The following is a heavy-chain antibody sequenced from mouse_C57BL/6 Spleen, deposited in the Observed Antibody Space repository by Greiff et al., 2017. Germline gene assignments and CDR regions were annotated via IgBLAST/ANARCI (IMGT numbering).Heavy chain of an antibody. CDR3: ARYDYGGMDY. J-gene: IGHJ4*01. CDR1: GYTFTSYW. D-gene: IGHD2-4*01. V-gene: IGHV1-64*01. CDR2: IHPNSGRT. Sequence: VQLQQPGAELVKPGASVKLSCKASGYTFTSYWMHWVKQRPGQGLEWIGMIHPNSGRTNYNEKFKSKATLTVDKSSSTAYMQLSSLTSEDSAVYYCARYDYGGMDYWGQGTSVTVSS.